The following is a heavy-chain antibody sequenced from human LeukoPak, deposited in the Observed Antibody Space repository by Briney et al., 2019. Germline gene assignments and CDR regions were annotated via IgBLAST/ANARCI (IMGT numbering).Heavy chain of an antibody. Sequence: PSETLSLTCTVSGGSISSYYWSWIRQPPGKGLEWIGYIYYSGSTNYNPSLKSRVTISVDTSKNQFSLKLSSVTAADTAVYYCAGGQQLVWGTFDPWGQGTLVTVSS. CDR1: GGSISSYY. V-gene: IGHV4-59*08. CDR2: IYYSGST. J-gene: IGHJ5*02. D-gene: IGHD6-13*01. CDR3: AGGQQLVWGTFDP.